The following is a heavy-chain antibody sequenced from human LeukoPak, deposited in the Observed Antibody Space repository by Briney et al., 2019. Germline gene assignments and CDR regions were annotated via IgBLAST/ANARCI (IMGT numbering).Heavy chain of an antibody. V-gene: IGHV1-18*01. J-gene: IGHJ6*03. CDR1: GYTFTSYG. D-gene: IGHD6-19*01. Sequence: ASEKVSCKASGYTFTSYGISWVRQAPGQALEWMGWISAYNGNTNYAQKLQGRVTMTRNTSISTAYMELSSLRSEDTAVYYCALAGSYYYYYMDVWGKGTTVTISS. CDR2: ISAYNGNT. CDR3: ALAGSYYYYYMDV.